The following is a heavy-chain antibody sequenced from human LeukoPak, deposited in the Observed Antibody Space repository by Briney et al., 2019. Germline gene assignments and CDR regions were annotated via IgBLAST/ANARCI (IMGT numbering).Heavy chain of an antibody. Sequence: SETLSLTCTVSSGSISSSSYYWGWIRQPPGKGLEWIGNIYYSGSTYYNPSLKSRVTISVDTSKNQFSLKLSSVTAADTAVYYCARRGRGLGAFDIWGQGTMVTVSS. J-gene: IGHJ3*02. CDR2: IYYSGST. CDR3: ARRGRGLGAFDI. D-gene: IGHD3-10*01. V-gene: IGHV4-39*01. CDR1: SGSISSSSYY.